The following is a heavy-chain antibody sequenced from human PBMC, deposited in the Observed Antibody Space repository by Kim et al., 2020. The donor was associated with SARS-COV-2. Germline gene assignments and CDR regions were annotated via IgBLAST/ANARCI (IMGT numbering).Heavy chain of an antibody. CDR3: AHVGFDWLLSL. D-gene: IGHD3-9*01. V-gene: IGHV3-74*01. J-gene: IGHJ4*02. CDR1: VFIFSNYW. Sequence: GGSLRLSCEGSVFIFSNYWMHWVRQAPGKGLEWVSRISNDGSCTGHADSVKGRFTISRDNARNTLYLQMNSLRVEDTAVYYCAHVGFDWLLSLWCRGTRVTLSS. CDR2: ISNDGSCT.